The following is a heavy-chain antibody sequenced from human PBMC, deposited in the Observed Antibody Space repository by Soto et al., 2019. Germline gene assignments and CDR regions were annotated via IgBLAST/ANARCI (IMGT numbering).Heavy chain of an antibody. Sequence: QVQLVQSGAEVKKPGSSVKVSCKASGGTFSSYTISWVRQAPGQGLEWMGRFIPILGIANYAQKFQGRVTITADKSTSTAYMELSSLRSEDTAVYYCARDGQGWFDPWGQGTLVTVSS. J-gene: IGHJ5*02. V-gene: IGHV1-69*08. CDR2: FIPILGIA. CDR1: GGTFSSYT. CDR3: ARDGQGWFDP.